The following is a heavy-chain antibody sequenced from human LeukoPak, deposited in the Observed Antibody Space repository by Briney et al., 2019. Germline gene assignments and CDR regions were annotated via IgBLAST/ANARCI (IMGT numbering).Heavy chain of an antibody. CDR1: GGSISSYY. CDR3: TRSVAWNERFDS. D-gene: IGHD1-1*01. J-gene: IGHJ4*02. CDR2: ISPSGSASGTI. V-gene: IGHV4-4*07. Sequence: PSENLSLTCTVSGGSISSYYWSWIRQPAGKGLEWIGRISPSGSASGTISYNPSLKSRVTMSVATSKNVFSLKLTSVTAADTALYYCTRSVAWNERFDSWGQGTLVTVSS.